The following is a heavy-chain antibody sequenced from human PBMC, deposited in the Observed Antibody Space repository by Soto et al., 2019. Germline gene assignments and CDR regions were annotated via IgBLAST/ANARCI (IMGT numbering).Heavy chain of an antibody. D-gene: IGHD6-13*01. CDR2: ISSNGGST. V-gene: IGHV3-64*04. J-gene: IGHJ6*02. CDR3: ARDLPIAAAGSKYYYYGMDV. Sequence: GGSLRLSCSASGFTFSSYAMHWVRQAPGKGLEYVSAISSNGGSTYYADSVKGRFTISRDNSKNTLYLQMNSLRAEDTAVYYCARDLPIAAAGSKYYYYGMDVWGQGTTVTVSS. CDR1: GFTFSSYA.